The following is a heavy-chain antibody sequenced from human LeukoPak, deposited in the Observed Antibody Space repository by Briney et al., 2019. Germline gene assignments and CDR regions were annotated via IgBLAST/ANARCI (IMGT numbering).Heavy chain of an antibody. Sequence: GGSLRLSCAASGFTFSSYSMNWVRQAPGKGLEWVSSISSSSYIYYADSVKGRFTISRDNAKNSLYLQMNSLRAEDTAVYYCARLSVVPAAIYGMDVWGQGTTVTVSS. CDR2: ISSSSYI. D-gene: IGHD2-2*01. J-gene: IGHJ6*02. CDR1: GFTFSSYS. V-gene: IGHV3-21*01. CDR3: ARLSVVPAAIYGMDV.